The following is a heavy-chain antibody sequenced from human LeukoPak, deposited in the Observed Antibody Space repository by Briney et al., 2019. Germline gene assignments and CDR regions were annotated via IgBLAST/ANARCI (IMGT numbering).Heavy chain of an antibody. CDR1: GFPFSSDA. CDR3: AKDLWIAVAGTFFDY. Sequence: PGGSLRLSCAASGFPFSSDAMSWVRQAPGKGLEWVSAISGSGGSTYYADSVKGRFTISRDNSKNTLYLQMNSLRAEDTAVYYCAKDLWIAVAGTFFDYWGQGTLVTVSS. CDR2: ISGSGGST. D-gene: IGHD6-19*01. J-gene: IGHJ4*02. V-gene: IGHV3-23*01.